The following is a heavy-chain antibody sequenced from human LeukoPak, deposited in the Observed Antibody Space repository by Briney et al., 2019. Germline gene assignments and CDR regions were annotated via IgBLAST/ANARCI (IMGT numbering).Heavy chain of an antibody. CDR2: IRSKAYGGTT. Sequence: PGGSLRLSCTASGFTFGDYAMSWFRQAPGKGLEWVGFIRSKAYGGTTEYAASVKGRFTISRDDSKSIAYLQMNSLKTEDTAVYYCTRDRGLGRFGSSWYGYWGQGTLVTVSS. V-gene: IGHV3-49*03. J-gene: IGHJ4*02. CDR1: GFTFGDYA. D-gene: IGHD6-13*01. CDR3: TRDRGLGRFGSSWYGY.